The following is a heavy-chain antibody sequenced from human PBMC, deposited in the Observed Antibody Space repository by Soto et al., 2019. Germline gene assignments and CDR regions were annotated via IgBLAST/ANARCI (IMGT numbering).Heavy chain of an antibody. Sequence: SETLSITCTVSGGSISSYYWSWIRQPPGKGLEWIGYIYYSGSTNYNPSPKSRVTISVDTSKNQFSLKLSSVTAADTAVYYCASTGYYDFWSGYYTRDYYYYMDVWGKGPTVTVSS. V-gene: IGHV4-59*01. J-gene: IGHJ6*03. CDR2: IYYSGST. CDR3: ASTGYYDFWSGYYTRDYYYYMDV. D-gene: IGHD3-3*01. CDR1: GGSISSYY.